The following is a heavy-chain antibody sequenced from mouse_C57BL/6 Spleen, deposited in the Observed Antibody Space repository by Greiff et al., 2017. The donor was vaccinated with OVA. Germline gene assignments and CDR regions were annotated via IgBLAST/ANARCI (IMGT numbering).Heavy chain of an antibody. D-gene: IGHD3-3*01. CDR3: ARAGDLDAMDY. Sequence: QVQLQQPGAELVRPGSSVKLSCKASGYTFTSYWMHWVKQRPIQGLEWIGNIDPSDSETHYNQKFKDKATLTVDKSSSTAYMQLSSLTSEDSAVYDCARAGDLDAMDYWGQGTSVTVSS. CDR1: GYTFTSYW. J-gene: IGHJ4*01. CDR2: IDPSDSET. V-gene: IGHV1-52*01.